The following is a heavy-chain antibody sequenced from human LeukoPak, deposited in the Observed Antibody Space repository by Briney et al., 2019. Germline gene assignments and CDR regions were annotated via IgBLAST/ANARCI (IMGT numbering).Heavy chain of an antibody. CDR3: ARGPARGYYGSGSYYKSLGWFDP. J-gene: IGHJ5*02. D-gene: IGHD3-10*01. CDR2: INHSGST. CDR1: GGSFSAYY. Sequence: PSETLSLTFAVYGGSFSAYYWSWIRQPPGKGLEWTGEINHSGSTNYNPSLKSRVTISVDTSKNQFSLKLSSVTAAATAVYYCARGPARGYYGSGSYYKSLGWFDPWGQGTLVTVSS. V-gene: IGHV4-34*01.